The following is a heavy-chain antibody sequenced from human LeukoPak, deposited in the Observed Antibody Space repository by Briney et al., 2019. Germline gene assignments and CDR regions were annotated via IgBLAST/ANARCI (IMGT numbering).Heavy chain of an antibody. J-gene: IGHJ6*03. CDR3: ARVTYYYGSGTDPYYYYYMDV. CDR1: GGTFSSYA. Sequence: ASVKVSCKASGGTFSSYAISWVRQAPGQGLEWMGGIIPIFGTANYAQKFQGRVTITADKSTSTAYMELGSLRSEDTAVYYCARVTYYYGSGTDPYYYYYMDVWGKGTTVTVSS. D-gene: IGHD3-10*01. CDR2: IIPIFGTA. V-gene: IGHV1-69*06.